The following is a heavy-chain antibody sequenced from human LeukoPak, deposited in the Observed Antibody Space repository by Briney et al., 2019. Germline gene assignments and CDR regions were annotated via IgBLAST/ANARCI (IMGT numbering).Heavy chain of an antibody. Sequence: GGSLRLSCAASGFTFSSYGMHWVRQAPGKGLEWVAVISYDGSNKYYADSVKGRFTISRDNSKNTMYLQMSSLRAGDTAVYYCAKDSSLVVYDSSGYSEYWGQGTPVTVSS. CDR3: AKDSSLVVYDSSGYSEY. V-gene: IGHV3-30*18. D-gene: IGHD3-22*01. CDR1: GFTFSSYG. J-gene: IGHJ4*02. CDR2: ISYDGSNK.